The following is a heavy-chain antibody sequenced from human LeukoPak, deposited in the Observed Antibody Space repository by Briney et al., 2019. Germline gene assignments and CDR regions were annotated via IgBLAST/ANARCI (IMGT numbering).Heavy chain of an antibody. CDR1: GGSISSSNW. J-gene: IGHJ5*02. CDR3: AREFRAFYYGSGSYYNDWFDP. CDR2: INHSGST. V-gene: IGHV4-4*02. Sequence: PSGTLSLTCAVSGGSISSSNWWSWVRQPPGKGLEWIGEINHSGSTNYNPSLKSRVTISADTSKNQFSLKLSSVTAADTAVYYCAREFRAFYYGSGSYYNDWFDPWGQGTLVTVSS. D-gene: IGHD3-10*01.